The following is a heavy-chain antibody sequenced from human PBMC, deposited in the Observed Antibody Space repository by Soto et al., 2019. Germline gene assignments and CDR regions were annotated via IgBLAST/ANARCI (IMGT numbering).Heavy chain of an antibody. Sequence: SETLSLTCAVSCGSISSSNWWSWVRQPPGKGLEWIGEIYHSGSTNYNPSLKSRVTISVDKSKNQFSLKLSSVTAADTAVYYCARAYGSGSYYTIFDYYYYGMDVWGQGTTVTVSS. CDR2: IYHSGST. D-gene: IGHD3-10*01. V-gene: IGHV4-4*02. CDR1: CGSISSSNW. CDR3: ARAYGSGSYYTIFDYYYYGMDV. J-gene: IGHJ6*02.